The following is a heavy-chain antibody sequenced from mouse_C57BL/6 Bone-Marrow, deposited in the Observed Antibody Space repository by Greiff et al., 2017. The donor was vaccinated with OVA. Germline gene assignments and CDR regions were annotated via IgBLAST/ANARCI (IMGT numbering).Heavy chain of an antibody. V-gene: IGHV5-4*01. Sequence: DVQLQESGGGLVKPGGSLKLSCAASGFTFSSYAMSWVRQTPEKRLEWVATISDGGSYTYYPDNVKGRFTISRDNAKNNLYLQMSHLKSEDTAMDYCAREGGKGYYAMDYWGQGTSVTVSS. CDR2: ISDGGSYT. J-gene: IGHJ4*01. CDR3: AREGGKGYYAMDY. CDR1: GFTFSSYA.